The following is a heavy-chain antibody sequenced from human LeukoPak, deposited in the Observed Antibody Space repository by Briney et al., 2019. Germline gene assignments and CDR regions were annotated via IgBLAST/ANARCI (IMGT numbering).Heavy chain of an antibody. J-gene: IGHJ4*02. CDR3: ARDLSSSFDY. D-gene: IGHD6-19*01. CDR1: GASISSSNW. CDR2: IYHTGSA. Sequence: SETLSLTCAVSGASISSSNWWSWVRQPPGKGLEWIGEIYHTGSANYSPSLKSRVTISADKSKNQFSLQLSSVTAADTAVYYCARDLSSSFDYWGQGTLVTVSS. V-gene: IGHV4-4*02.